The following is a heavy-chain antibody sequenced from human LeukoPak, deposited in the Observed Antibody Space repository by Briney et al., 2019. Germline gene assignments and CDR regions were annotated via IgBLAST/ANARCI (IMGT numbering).Heavy chain of an antibody. CDR1: GYTFTSYD. D-gene: IGHD5-12*01. CDR3: ARGGRWLRLLSLGY. CDR2: MNPNSGNT. J-gene: IGHJ4*02. Sequence: ASVKLSCKASGYTFTSYDINWVRQATGQGLEWMGWMNPNSGNTGYAQKFQGRVTMTRNTSISTAYMELSSLRSEDTAVYYCARGGRWLRLLSLGYWGQGTLVTVSS. V-gene: IGHV1-8*01.